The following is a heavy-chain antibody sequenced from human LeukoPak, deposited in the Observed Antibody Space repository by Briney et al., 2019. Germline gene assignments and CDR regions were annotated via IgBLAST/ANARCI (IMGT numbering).Heavy chain of an antibody. CDR1: SLD. J-gene: IGHJ4*02. D-gene: IGHD5-18*01. CDR2: IFGSGGSP. V-gene: IGHV3-23*01. CDR3: GKTTVGYSSGQKPAWPVDY. Sequence: SLDMYGGRMAPGKGLEWVAGIFGSGGSPHYADPVKGRFTISRDNSRNTVYLQINSLRAEDTAVYYCGKTTVGYSSGQKPAWPVDYWGQGTLVAVSS.